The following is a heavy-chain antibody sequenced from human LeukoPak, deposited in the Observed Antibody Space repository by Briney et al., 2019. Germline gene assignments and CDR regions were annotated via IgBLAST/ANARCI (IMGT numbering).Heavy chain of an antibody. CDR2: ISSSSSTI. V-gene: IGHV3-48*02. CDR3: AREAAAAAGNKFDY. Sequence: GGSLRLSCAASGFTFSSYSMSWVRQAPGRGLEWVSYISSSSSTIYYADSVKGRFTISRDNAKNSLYLQMNSLRDADTAVYYCAREAAAAAGNKFDYWGQGTLVTVSS. J-gene: IGHJ4*02. CDR1: GFTFSSYS. D-gene: IGHD6-13*01.